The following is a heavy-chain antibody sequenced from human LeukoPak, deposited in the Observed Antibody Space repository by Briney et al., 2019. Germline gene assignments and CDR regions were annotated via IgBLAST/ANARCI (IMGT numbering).Heavy chain of an antibody. V-gene: IGHV1-69*05. CDR1: GGTFSSYA. CDR2: IIPIFGTE. J-gene: IGHJ6*03. D-gene: IGHD5-18*01. Sequence: GSSVKVSCKASGGTFSSYAISWVRQAPGQGLEWMGGIIPIFGTENYAQKFQGRVTITTDESTSTAYMELSSLRSEDTAVYYCARDGGGYSYGYYYYYYMDVWGKGTTVTVSS. CDR3: ARDGGGYSYGYYYYYYMDV.